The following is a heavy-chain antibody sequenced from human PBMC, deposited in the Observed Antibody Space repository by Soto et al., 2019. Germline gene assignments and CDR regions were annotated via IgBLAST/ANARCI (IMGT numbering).Heavy chain of an antibody. CDR2: IYYGRST. CDR1: GGSISSGGYY. D-gene: IGHD3-22*01. CDR3: ARGGYYYENSGQNAYDY. J-gene: IGHJ4*01. Sequence: SETLSLTCTVPGGSISSGGYYWSWIRQHPGKGLEWIGYIYYGRSTYYNPSLKSRATISGDTSKNQFSLKLSSVTAADTAVYYCARGGYYYENSGQNAYDYWGQGILVTVSS. V-gene: IGHV4-31*03.